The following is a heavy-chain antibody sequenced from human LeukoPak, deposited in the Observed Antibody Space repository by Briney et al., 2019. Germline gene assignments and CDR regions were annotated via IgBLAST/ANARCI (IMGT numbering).Heavy chain of an antibody. J-gene: IGHJ3*02. V-gene: IGHV5-10-1*01. CDR1: GYAFTSYW. Sequence: GESLKISCKGSGYAFTSYWISWVRQMPGKGLEWMGTIDSSDSYTNYSPSFQGHVTISADKSISTAYLQWSSLKASDTAMYYCVSLSRDDVFDIWGQGTMVTVSS. CDR2: IDSSDSYT. CDR3: VSLSRDDVFDI.